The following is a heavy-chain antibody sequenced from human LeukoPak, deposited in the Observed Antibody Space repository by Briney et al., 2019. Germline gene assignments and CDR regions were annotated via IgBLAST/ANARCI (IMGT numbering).Heavy chain of an antibody. Sequence: PSETLSLTCAVSGGSISSTNWWSWVRQPPGKGLEWIGEIYHSESTNYNPSLKSRVTISVDESKNQFSLNLSSVTAADTAVYYCARAPVGTATGGFDYWGQGTLVTVSS. CDR1: GGSISSTNW. V-gene: IGHV4-4*02. D-gene: IGHD2-15*01. CDR2: IYHSEST. J-gene: IGHJ4*02. CDR3: ARAPVGTATGGFDY.